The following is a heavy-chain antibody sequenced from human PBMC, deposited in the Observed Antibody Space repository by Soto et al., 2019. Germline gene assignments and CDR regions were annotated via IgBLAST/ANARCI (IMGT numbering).Heavy chain of an antibody. CDR3: AKDEEGLNWNYIGLDA. V-gene: IGHV3-9*01. Sequence: GGSLRLSCTASGFTFDDYAIHWVRQAPGKGLEWVSAIGWNGYSIAYADSVKGRFTISRDNAKNSVDLQLNSLTAEDTALYFCAKDEEGLNWNYIGLDAWGQGTMVTVSS. J-gene: IGHJ3*01. D-gene: IGHD1-7*01. CDR2: IGWNGYSI. CDR1: GFTFDDYA.